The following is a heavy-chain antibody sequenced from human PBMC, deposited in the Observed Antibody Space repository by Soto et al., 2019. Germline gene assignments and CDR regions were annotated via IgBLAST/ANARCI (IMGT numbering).Heavy chain of an antibody. V-gene: IGHV2-5*02. J-gene: IGHJ3*01. CDR1: GFSLSADGVG. CDR3: AHAYGGTSWPNDVFDV. CDR2: IYWDDEQ. Sequence: QITLKESGPTLVKPTQTLTLTCTFSGFSLSADGVGVGWIRQPPGKALEWLALIYWDDEQRYSPSLKTRLTITKDTSKNQVVLTMTNMDPVDTATYYCAHAYGGTSWPNDVFDVWGQGTVITVSS. D-gene: IGHD2-2*01.